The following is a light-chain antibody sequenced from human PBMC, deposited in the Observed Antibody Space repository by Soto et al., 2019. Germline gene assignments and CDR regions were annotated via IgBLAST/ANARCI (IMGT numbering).Light chain of an antibody. V-gene: IGLV1-40*01. J-gene: IGLJ1*01. CDR2: GNS. CDR1: ISNIGAGYD. CDR3: QSYDSSLREV. Sequence: KRVTISCTGSISNIGAGYDVHWYQQLPGTAPKLLIYGNSNRPSGVPDRFSGSKSGTSASLAITGLQAEDDSDYYGQSYDSSLREVFGTGTKVTVL.